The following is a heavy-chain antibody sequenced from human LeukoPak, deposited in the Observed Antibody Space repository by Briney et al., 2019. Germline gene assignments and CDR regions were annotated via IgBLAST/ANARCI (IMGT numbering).Heavy chain of an antibody. CDR1: GYTFTSYY. CDR2: INPSGGST. J-gene: IGHJ4*02. CDR3: AGEPATTTVTYPFFDY. Sequence: AASVKVSCKASGYTFTSYYMHWVRQAPGQGLEWMGIINPSGGSTTYAQKFQGRVTMTRDTSTSTVYMELSSLRSEDTAVYYCAGEPATTTVTYPFFDYWGQGTLVTVSS. D-gene: IGHD4-17*01. V-gene: IGHV1-46*01.